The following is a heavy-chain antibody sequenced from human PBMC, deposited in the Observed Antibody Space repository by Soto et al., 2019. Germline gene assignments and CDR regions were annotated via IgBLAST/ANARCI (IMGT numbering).Heavy chain of an antibody. V-gene: IGHV1-46*01. CDR2: INPNGGST. D-gene: IGHD5-18*01. Sequence: QVQLVQSGAEVKKPGASVKVSCKASGYTFTHYYMHWVRQAPGQGLEWMGIINPNGGSTTYAQRFRAGVTMTRDTSTSTVYMELNSLRSEDSAVYYCATSVNSAMAFDYWGQGTLVTVSS. CDR1: GYTFTHYY. CDR3: ATSVNSAMAFDY. J-gene: IGHJ4*02.